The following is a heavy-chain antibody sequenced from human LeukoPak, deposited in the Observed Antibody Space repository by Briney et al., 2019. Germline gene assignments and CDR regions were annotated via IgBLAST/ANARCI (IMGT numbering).Heavy chain of an antibody. Sequence: ASVKVSCKASGYTFSGYRLHWVRQAHGQGLEWMGWVNPNSGDTNYHQNFQGRVTMTRDTSISAVYMELNRLTSDDTAVYYCARENWYSDYWGQGTLVTVSS. CDR1: GYTFSGYR. D-gene: IGHD1-1*01. J-gene: IGHJ4*02. CDR2: VNPNSGDT. V-gene: IGHV1-2*02. CDR3: ARENWYSDY.